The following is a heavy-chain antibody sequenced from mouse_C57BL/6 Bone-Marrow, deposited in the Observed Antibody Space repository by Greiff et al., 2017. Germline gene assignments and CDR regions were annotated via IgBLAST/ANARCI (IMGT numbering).Heavy chain of an antibody. D-gene: IGHD2-5*01. Sequence: QVQLKQPGAELVKPGASVKLSCKASGYTFTSYWMQWVKQRPGQGLEWIGELDPSDSYTNYNQKFKGKATLTVDTSSSTAYMQLSSLTSEDSAVYYCAREDSNYWFAYWGQGTLVTVSA. V-gene: IGHV1-50*01. CDR1: GYTFTSYW. CDR2: LDPSDSYT. J-gene: IGHJ3*01. CDR3: AREDSNYWFAY.